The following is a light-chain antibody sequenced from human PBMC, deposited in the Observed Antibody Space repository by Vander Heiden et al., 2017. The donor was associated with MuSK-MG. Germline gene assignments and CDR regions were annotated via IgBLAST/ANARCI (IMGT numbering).Light chain of an antibody. CDR3: CSYAGSSTL. Sequence: QSALTQPASVTRSPGQPITISCTGTSSDVASYNLVTWYQQHPGKAPKLMIYEVSKRPSGVSNRFSGSKSGNTASLTISGLQAEDEADYYCCSYAGSSTLFGGGTKLTVL. V-gene: IGLV2-23*02. CDR1: SSDVASYNL. CDR2: EVS. J-gene: IGLJ2*01.